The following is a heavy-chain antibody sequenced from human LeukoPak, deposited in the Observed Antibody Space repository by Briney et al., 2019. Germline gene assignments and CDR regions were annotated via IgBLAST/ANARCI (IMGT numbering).Heavy chain of an antibody. D-gene: IGHD2-21*01. V-gene: IGHV4-34*01. J-gene: IGHJ4*02. CDR1: GGSFSGYY. CDR2: INHTGST. CDR3: ARLPGVVDFDS. Sequence: PSETLSLTCAVYGGSFSGYYWTWFRQPPGERLEWIGEINHTGSTNFNPSLKSRVTMSIDPSKNQISLQLSSVTAADTAVYYCARLPGVVDFDSWGQGTLVTVSS.